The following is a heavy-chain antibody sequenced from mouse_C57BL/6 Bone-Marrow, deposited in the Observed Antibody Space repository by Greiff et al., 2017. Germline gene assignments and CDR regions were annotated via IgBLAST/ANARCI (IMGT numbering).Heavy chain of an antibody. CDR3: ARWDEAFAY. Sequence: EVQLQQSGPELVKPGASVKISCKASGYTFTDYYMNWVKQSHGKSLEWIGDINPNNGGTSYNQKFKGKATLTVDESSSTAYMELRSLTSEDSAVYYCARWDEAFAYWGQGTLVTVSA. CDR2: INPNNGGT. CDR1: GYTFTDYY. D-gene: IGHD3-2*02. J-gene: IGHJ3*01. V-gene: IGHV1-26*01.